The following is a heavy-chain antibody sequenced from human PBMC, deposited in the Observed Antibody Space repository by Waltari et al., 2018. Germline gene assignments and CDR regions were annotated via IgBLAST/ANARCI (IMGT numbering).Heavy chain of an antibody. CDR3: ASGGLGGYYFDY. Sequence: EVQLVESGGGLVKPGGSLRLSCAASGFTFSSYSMNWVRQAPGKGLEWVSSIISSSSDIDYADSVKGRFTISRDNAKNSLYLQMNSLRAEDTAVYYCASGGLGGYYFDYWGQGTLVTVSS. V-gene: IGHV3-21*01. D-gene: IGHD3-16*01. J-gene: IGHJ4*02. CDR2: IISSSSDI. CDR1: GFTFSSYS.